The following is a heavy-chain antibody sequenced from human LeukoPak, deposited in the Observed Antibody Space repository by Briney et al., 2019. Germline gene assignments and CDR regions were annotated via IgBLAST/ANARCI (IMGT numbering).Heavy chain of an antibody. Sequence: PSETLSLTCTVSGGSISSYYWSWIRQPPGKGLEWIGYIYYSGSTNYNPSLKSRVTISVDTSKNQFSLKLSSVTAADTAVYYCARDIQYYYDSSGYPNYYYYMDVWGKGTTVTISS. J-gene: IGHJ6*03. CDR2: IYYSGST. V-gene: IGHV4-59*12. CDR1: GGSISSYY. D-gene: IGHD3-22*01. CDR3: ARDIQYYYDSSGYPNYYYYMDV.